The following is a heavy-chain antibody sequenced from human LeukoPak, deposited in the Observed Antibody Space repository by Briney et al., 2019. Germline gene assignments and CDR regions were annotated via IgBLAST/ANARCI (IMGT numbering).Heavy chain of an antibody. CDR2: INHSGST. V-gene: IGHV4-34*01. CDR3: ARVDCSGGSCYSAKARGDFDY. Sequence: KPSETLSLTCAVYGGSFSGYYWSWIRQPPGKGLEWIGEINHSGSTNYNPSLKSRVTISVDTSKNQFSLKLSSVTAADTAVYYCARVDCSGGSCYSAKARGDFDYWGQGTLVTVSS. J-gene: IGHJ4*02. CDR1: GGSFSGYY. D-gene: IGHD2-15*01.